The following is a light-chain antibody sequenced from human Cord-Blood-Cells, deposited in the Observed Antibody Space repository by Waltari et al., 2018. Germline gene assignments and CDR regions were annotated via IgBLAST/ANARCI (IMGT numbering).Light chain of an antibody. CDR2: GAS. J-gene: IGKJ2*01. V-gene: IGKV3-15*01. CDR1: QSVSRN. Sequence: DIVMTQPPATLSVSPGERATLSCRASQSVSRNLAWYQQKPGQAPRLLIYGASTRATGIPARFSGSGSGTEFTLTISSLQSEDFAVYYCQQYNNWPPYTFGQGTKLEIK. CDR3: QQYNNWPPYT.